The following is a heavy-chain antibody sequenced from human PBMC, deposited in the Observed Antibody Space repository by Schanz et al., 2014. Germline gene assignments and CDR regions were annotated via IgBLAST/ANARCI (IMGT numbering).Heavy chain of an antibody. Sequence: VQLVESGGGLIQPGGSLRLSCAVSGFTVNTNYMSWVRQAPGKGLVWVSRTSNDGSFTTFADSVKGRFTISRDNAKNTLYLQMNSLRAEDTAVYYCARDRWDWNNAFDIWGQGTMVTVSS. CDR1: GFTVNTNY. CDR3: ARDRWDWNNAFDI. CDR2: TSNDGSFT. J-gene: IGHJ3*02. V-gene: IGHV3-74*01. D-gene: IGHD1-1*01.